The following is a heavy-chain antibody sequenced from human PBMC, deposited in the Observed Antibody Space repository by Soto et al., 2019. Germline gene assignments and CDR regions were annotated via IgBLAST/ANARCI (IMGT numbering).Heavy chain of an antibody. J-gene: IGHJ3*01. Sequence: GSLRLSCAASGFTFSSYWMHWVRQAPGKGLEWVSRIEGDGSSTTSADSVKGRFTVSRDDARNTLYLQMSSLRAGDTAINYCAREGLDTAVFFDVLCQGTMVTVSS. CDR1: GFTFSSYW. CDR2: IEGDGSST. CDR3: AREGLDTAVFFDV. V-gene: IGHV3-74*01. D-gene: IGHD2-2*01.